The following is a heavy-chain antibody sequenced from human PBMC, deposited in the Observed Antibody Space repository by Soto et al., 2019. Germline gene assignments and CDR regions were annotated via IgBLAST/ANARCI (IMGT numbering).Heavy chain of an antibody. Sequence: GGSLRLSCAASGFTFSTYAMAWVRQAPGKGLEWVSGVSASGLNTDYADPVKGRFYISRDNSKNTLYLQMNSLRAEDTAVYYCAQNLIGLGQIPTSYGMDVWGQGTTVTVSS. J-gene: IGHJ6*02. CDR3: AQNLIGLGQIPTSYGMDV. D-gene: IGHD2-15*01. V-gene: IGHV3-23*01. CDR2: VSASGLNT. CDR1: GFTFSTYA.